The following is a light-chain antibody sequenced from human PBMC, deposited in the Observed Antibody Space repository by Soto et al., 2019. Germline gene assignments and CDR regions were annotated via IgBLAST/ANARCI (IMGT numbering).Light chain of an antibody. CDR1: RSDVGGYNY. CDR2: DVS. V-gene: IGLV2-14*01. CDR3: SSYTSSSTQV. J-gene: IGLJ1*01. Sequence: QSVLTQPASVSGSPGQSITISCTGTRSDVGGYNYVSWYQQHPGKAPKLMIYDVSNRPSGVSNRLSGYKSGNTASLTISGLQAEDEADYYCSSYTSSSTQVFGTGTKLTVL.